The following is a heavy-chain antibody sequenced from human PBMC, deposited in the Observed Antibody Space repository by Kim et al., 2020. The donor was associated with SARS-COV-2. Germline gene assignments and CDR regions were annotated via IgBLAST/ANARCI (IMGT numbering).Heavy chain of an antibody. V-gene: IGHV4-39*01. Sequence: PSLQSRVTIAVETSKNQFSLKLSSVTAADTAVYYCARHEAAQGVYYGMDVWGQGTTVTVSS. J-gene: IGHJ6*02. D-gene: IGHD6-6*01. CDR3: ARHEAAQGVYYGMDV.